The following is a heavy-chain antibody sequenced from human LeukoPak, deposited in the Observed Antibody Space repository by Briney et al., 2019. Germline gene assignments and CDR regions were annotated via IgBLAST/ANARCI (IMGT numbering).Heavy chain of an antibody. J-gene: IGHJ4*02. CDR1: SDFFSSVTDY. D-gene: IGHD3-22*01. Sequence: SETLSLTCTVSSDFFSSVTDYWAWIRQPPGKGLEWIASGDYSGGTYYNPSLESRVAISADMSKNQISLKLSSVTAADTAVYYCARLFYYDSSGYYFDYWGQGTLVTVSS. CDR2: GDYSGGT. CDR3: ARLFYYDSSGYYFDY. V-gene: IGHV4-39*07.